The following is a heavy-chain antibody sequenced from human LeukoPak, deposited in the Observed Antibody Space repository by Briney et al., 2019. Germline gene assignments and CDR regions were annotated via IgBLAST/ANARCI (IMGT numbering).Heavy chain of an antibody. CDR3: AKVKREGYCSGGSCHFDY. CDR1: GFTFNSYW. D-gene: IGHD2-15*01. CDR2: IKQDGSEE. V-gene: IGHV3-7*03. J-gene: IGHJ4*02. Sequence: GGSLRLSCAASGFTFNSYWMSWVRQPPGKGLEWVANIKQDGSEEYYVDSVKGRFTISRDNAKNSLILQMNSLRAEDTAVYYCAKVKREGYCSGGSCHFDYWGQGTLVTVSS.